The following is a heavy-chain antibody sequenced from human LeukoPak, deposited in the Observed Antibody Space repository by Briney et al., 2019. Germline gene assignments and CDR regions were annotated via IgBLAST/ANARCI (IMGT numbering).Heavy chain of an antibody. Sequence: PSETLSLTCTVSGGFISSYYWSWIRQPPGKGLEWIGYIYYSGSTNYNPSLKSRVTISVDTSKNQFSLKLSSVTAADTAVYYCASSYYDSSGPNYWGQGTLVTVSS. CDR3: ASSYYDSSGPNY. J-gene: IGHJ4*02. CDR2: IYYSGST. CDR1: GGFISSYY. D-gene: IGHD3-22*01. V-gene: IGHV4-59*01.